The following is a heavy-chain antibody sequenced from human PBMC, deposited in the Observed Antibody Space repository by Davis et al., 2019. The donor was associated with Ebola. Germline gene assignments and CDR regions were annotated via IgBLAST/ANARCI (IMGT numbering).Heavy chain of an antibody. CDR2: IKQDGREK. CDR3: ARDVAGWAVAGDWWFDP. J-gene: IGHJ5*02. V-gene: IGHV3-7*01. Sequence: GESLKISCAASGFTFSSYWMSWVRQAPGKGLEWVANIKQDGREKYYVDSVKGRFTISRDNAKNSLYLQMNSLRAEDTAVYYCARDVAGWAVAGDWWFDPWGQGTLVTVSS. CDR1: GFTFSSYW. D-gene: IGHD6-19*01.